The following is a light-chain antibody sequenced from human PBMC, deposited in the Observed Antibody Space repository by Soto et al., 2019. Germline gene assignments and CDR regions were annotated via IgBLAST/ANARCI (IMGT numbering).Light chain of an antibody. V-gene: IGLV2-14*03. CDR3: SSYTSTSTLYV. CDR2: DVA. J-gene: IGLJ1*01. Sequence: QSALTQPASVSGSPGQSITISCTGTSSDIGGYNYVSWYRQHPGKAPELMIYDVANRPSGVSDRFSGSKSGNTASLTTSGLQTEDEADYYCSSYTSTSTLYVFGTGTKLTVL. CDR1: SSDIGGYNY.